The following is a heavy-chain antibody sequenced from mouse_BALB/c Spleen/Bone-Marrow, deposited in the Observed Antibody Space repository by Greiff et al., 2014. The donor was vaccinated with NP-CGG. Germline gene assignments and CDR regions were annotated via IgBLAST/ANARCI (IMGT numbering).Heavy chain of an antibody. V-gene: IGHV2-9*02. CDR3: ARITTATGAMDY. J-gene: IGHJ4*01. CDR2: IWADGST. D-gene: IGHD1-2*01. Sequence: VQGVESGPGLVAPSQILSITCTVSGFSLTSYGVHWVRQPPGKGLEWLGVIWADGSTNYNSALMSRLSIRKDNSKSQVFLKMNSLQTDDTAMYYCARITTATGAMDYWGQGTSVTVSS. CDR1: GFSLTSYG.